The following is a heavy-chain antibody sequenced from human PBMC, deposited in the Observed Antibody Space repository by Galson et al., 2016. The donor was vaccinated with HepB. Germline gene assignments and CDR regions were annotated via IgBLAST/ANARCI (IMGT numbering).Heavy chain of an antibody. CDR3: ARDYQVKDPQRSVDS. J-gene: IGHJ5*01. CDR2: STGDNSRT. Sequence: SVKVSCKASGFDFLAYGIHWMRQAPGQGLEWVGWSTGDNSRTHYAESLHGSVTVTTDTATKTAYLEMRHLVSDDTAVYFCARDYQVKDPQRSVDSWGHRTLVIVSS. CDR1: GFDFLAYG. D-gene: IGHD2-2*01. V-gene: IGHV1-18*04.